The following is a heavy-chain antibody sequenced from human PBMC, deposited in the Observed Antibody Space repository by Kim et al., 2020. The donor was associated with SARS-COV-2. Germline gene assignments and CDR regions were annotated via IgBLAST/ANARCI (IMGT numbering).Heavy chain of an antibody. D-gene: IGHD1-7*01. CDR3: AKDNSHNWNYGTFDY. Sequence: GGSLRLSCAASGFTFDDYAMHWVRQAPGKGLEWVSGISWNSGSIGYADSVKGRFTISRDNAKNSLYLQMNSLRAEDTALYYCAKDNSHNWNYGTFDYWGQGTLVTVSS. CDR1: GFTFDDYA. V-gene: IGHV3-9*01. CDR2: ISWNSGSI. J-gene: IGHJ4*02.